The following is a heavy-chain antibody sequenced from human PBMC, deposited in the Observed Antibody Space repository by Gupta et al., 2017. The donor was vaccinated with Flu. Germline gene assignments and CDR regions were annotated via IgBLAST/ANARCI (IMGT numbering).Heavy chain of an antibody. CDR1: GGSISAGGHY. Sequence: QVQLQESGPGMVKPSQTLSLTCTVSGGSISAGGHYRSWIRQDPGKGLEWIGDIYYSGSTYYNPSLRSRLTISVDTSKNQFSLNLSSVTAADTAVYYCARYQNSFVSHFDYWGQGILVTVSS. D-gene: IGHD5-18*01. V-gene: IGHV4-31*03. J-gene: IGHJ4*02. CDR2: IYYSGST. CDR3: ARYQNSFVSHFDY.